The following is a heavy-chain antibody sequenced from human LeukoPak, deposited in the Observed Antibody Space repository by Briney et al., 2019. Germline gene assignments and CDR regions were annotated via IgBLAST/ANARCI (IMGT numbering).Heavy chain of an antibody. J-gene: IGHJ4*02. Sequence: GGSLRLSRAASGFTHSRYSMMCVPQAPGKGLEGVSSISSTGSYIYYAASVKGRFTVSRDHAKNSLYLQMNSLRGEDTAVYYCAREPVTGSVYWGEGTLVTVSS. CDR3: AREPVTGSVY. CDR1: GFTHSRYS. D-gene: IGHD4-17*01. V-gene: IGHV3-21*01. CDR2: ISSTGSYI.